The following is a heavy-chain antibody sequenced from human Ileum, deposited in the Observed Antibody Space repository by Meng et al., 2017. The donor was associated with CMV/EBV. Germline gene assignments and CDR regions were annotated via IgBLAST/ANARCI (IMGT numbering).Heavy chain of an antibody. D-gene: IGHD3-3*01. Sequence: ASGFPFSTYGMYWVRQAPGKGLEWVAFIQDDGTNKYYVDSVKGRFTISRDNSKNTVYLQMDSLRAEDTAMYYCAKDFWQEAAPGDYWGQGTLVTVSS. CDR1: GFPFSTYG. V-gene: IGHV3-30*02. CDR3: AKDFWQEAAPGDY. CDR2: IQDDGTNK. J-gene: IGHJ4*02.